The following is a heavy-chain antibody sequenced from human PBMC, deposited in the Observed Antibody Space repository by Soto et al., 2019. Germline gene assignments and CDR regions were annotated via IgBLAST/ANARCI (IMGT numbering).Heavy chain of an antibody. CDR3: ARASYPGGVRGDKTDY. D-gene: IGHD3-10*01. V-gene: IGHV3-33*01. J-gene: IGHJ4*02. Sequence: GGSLRLSCAASGFTFSSYGMHWVRQAPGKGLEWVAVIWYDGSNKYYADSVKGRFTISRDNSKNTRYLQMNSLRAEDTAVYYCARASYPGGVRGDKTDYWGQGTLVTVSS. CDR1: GFTFSSYG. CDR2: IWYDGSNK.